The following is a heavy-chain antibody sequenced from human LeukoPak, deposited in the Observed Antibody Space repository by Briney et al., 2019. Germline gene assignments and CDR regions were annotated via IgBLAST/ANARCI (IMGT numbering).Heavy chain of an antibody. CDR3: AGGQGWHFDL. CDR2: ISSSSDTI. CDR1: GFTFGPYT. J-gene: IGHJ2*01. D-gene: IGHD2-15*01. Sequence: PGGSLRLSCAASGFTFGPYTMNWVRQAPGKGLEWVSYISSSSDTIYYADSVKGRFTISRDNAKLYLQMNSLRAEDTAMYYCAGGQGWHFDLWGRGTLITVSS. V-gene: IGHV3-48*04.